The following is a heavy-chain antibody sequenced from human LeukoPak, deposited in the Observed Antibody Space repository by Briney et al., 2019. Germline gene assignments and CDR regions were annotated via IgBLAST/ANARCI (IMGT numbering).Heavy chain of an antibody. CDR1: GGSFSGYY. CDR3: ARAAAALDAFDI. Sequence: TSETLSLTCAVYGGSFSGYYWSCIRQPPGKGLEWIGEINHSGSTNYNPSLKSRVTISVDTSKNQFSLKLSSVTAADTAVYYCARAAAALDAFDIWGQGTMVTVSS. V-gene: IGHV4-34*01. J-gene: IGHJ3*02. D-gene: IGHD2-2*01. CDR2: INHSGST.